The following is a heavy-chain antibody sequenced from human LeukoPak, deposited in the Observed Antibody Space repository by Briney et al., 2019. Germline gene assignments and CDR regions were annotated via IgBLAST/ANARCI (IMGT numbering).Heavy chain of an antibody. CDR1: GFTFNIYW. J-gene: IGHJ4*02. Sequence: GGSLRLSCAASGFTFNIYWMDWVRQAPGKGLVWVSRMSPGGRSTDYADSVRGRFTSSRDNAKNTLFLQVNSLRPEDTAVYYCASPLSGANFWGQGTLVTVS. CDR3: ASPLSGANF. D-gene: IGHD2-15*01. CDR2: MSPGGRST. V-gene: IGHV3-74*01.